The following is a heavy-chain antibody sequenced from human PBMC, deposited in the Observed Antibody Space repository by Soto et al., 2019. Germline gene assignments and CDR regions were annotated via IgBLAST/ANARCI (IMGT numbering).Heavy chain of an antibody. CDR3: ARGPNYYHGPYGMDV. J-gene: IGHJ6*02. Sequence: QVQLQQWGAGLLKPSETLSLTCAAYGGSFSGYYWSWIRHPPGKGLEWIGEINHSGSTNYNPSIKGRFTISVDTSKNQFSLKLSSVTAADTAVYYCARGPNYYHGPYGMDVWGQGTTVTVSS. D-gene: IGHD1-26*01. CDR1: GGSFSGYY. V-gene: IGHV4-34*01. CDR2: INHSGST.